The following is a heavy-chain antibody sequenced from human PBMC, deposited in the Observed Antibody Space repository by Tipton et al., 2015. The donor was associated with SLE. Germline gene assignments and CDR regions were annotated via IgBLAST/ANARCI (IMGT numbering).Heavy chain of an antibody. CDR3: ARHPYGSGSYYNH. CDR2: INHSGST. D-gene: IGHD3-10*01. J-gene: IGHJ5*02. Sequence: TLSLTCAVYGGSFSGYYWSWIRQPPGKGLEWIGEINHSGSTNYNPSLKSRVTISVDMSKNQFSLKLSSVTAADTAVYYCARHPYGSGSYYNHWGQGTLVTVSS. CDR1: GGSFSGYY. V-gene: IGHV4-34*01.